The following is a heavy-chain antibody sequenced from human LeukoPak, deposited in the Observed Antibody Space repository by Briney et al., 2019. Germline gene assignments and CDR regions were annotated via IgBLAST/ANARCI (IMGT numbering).Heavy chain of an antibody. Sequence: ASVKASCKASGYTFINYGISWVRQAPGQGLEWMGWISAYNGDTNYAQKVQGRVTMTTETSTSIVYMELRSLRSDDTAVYYCARHYDAGKDDAFHIWGQGTMVTVSS. D-gene: IGHD3-10*01. J-gene: IGHJ3*02. CDR2: ISAYNGDT. CDR1: GYTFINYG. CDR3: ARHYDAGKDDAFHI. V-gene: IGHV1-18*01.